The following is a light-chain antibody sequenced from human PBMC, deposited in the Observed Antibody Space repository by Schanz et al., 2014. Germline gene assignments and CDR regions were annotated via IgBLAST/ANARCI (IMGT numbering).Light chain of an antibody. V-gene: IGKV1-39*01. Sequence: DIQMPQSPSSLSASVGDRVTITCRARQSISSSLNWYQQKPGKAPNLLIYVVSNLQSGVPSRFSGSGSGTEFTLNISSLQPEDFATYYDQQSHSIPRTFGQGTMVEIK. CDR1: QSISSS. J-gene: IGKJ1*01. CDR3: QQSHSIPRT. CDR2: VVS.